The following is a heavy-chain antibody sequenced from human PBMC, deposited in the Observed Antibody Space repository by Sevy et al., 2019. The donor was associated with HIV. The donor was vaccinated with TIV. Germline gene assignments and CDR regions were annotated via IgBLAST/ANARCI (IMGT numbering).Heavy chain of an antibody. CDR3: AKYNYCDFRSGNNWFDP. J-gene: IGHJ5*02. Sequence: GGSLRLSCAASGFTFDDYAMHWVRQAPGKGLEWVSGISWNSGSIGYADSVKGRFTISRDNAKNSLYLQMNSLRADDTAVYYCAKYNYCDFRSGNNWFDPWGQGTLVTVSS. CDR2: ISWNSGSI. V-gene: IGHV3-9*01. CDR1: GFTFDDYA. D-gene: IGHD3-3*01.